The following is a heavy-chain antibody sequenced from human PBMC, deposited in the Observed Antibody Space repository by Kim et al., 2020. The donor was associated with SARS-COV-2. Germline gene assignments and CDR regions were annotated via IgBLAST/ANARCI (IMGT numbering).Heavy chain of an antibody. CDR1: GFTFSSYW. V-gene: IGHV3-74*01. CDR3: AVRDANNGFDH. Sequence: GGSLRLSCAASGFTFSSYWMHWVRQAPGKGLLWVSRINNDGSSTSYGDSVKGRFTISRDNAKNTFYLQMNSLRAEDTAVYYCAVRDANNGFDHWGQGTLVTVSS. CDR2: INNDGSST. J-gene: IGHJ4*02. D-gene: IGHD2-2*01.